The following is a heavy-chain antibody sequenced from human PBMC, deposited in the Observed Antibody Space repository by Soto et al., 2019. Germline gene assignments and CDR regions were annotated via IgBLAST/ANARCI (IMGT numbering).Heavy chain of an antibody. Sequence: QVQLQQWGAGLLKPSETLSLTCAVYGGSFSGYYWSWIRQPPGKELEWIGEINHSGSTNYNPSLKSRVTISVDTSKNQFSLKLSSVTAADTAVYYCARGARNISPNYFDYWGQGTLVTVSS. J-gene: IGHJ4*02. V-gene: IGHV4-34*01. D-gene: IGHD5-12*01. CDR1: GGSFSGYY. CDR2: INHSGST. CDR3: ARGARNISPNYFDY.